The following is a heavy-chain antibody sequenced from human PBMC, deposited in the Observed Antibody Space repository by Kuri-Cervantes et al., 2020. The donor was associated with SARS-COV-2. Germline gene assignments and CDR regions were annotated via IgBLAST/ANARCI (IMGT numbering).Heavy chain of an antibody. CDR1: GGSISSSNW. CDR3: ARDVGCSSTSCQDYYYYGMDV. Sequence: SETLSLTCAVSGGSISSSNWWSWVRQPPGKGLEWIGEIYHSGSTNYNSSLKSRVTISVDKSKNQFSLKLSSVTAADTAVYYCARDVGCSSTSCQDYYYYGMDVWGQGTTVTVSS. D-gene: IGHD2-2*01. V-gene: IGHV4-4*02. J-gene: IGHJ6*02. CDR2: IYHSGST.